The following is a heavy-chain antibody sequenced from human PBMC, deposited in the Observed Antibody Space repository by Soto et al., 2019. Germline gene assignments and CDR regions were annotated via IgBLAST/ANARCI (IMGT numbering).Heavy chain of an antibody. Sequence: VQLVESGGGVVQPGRSLRLSCAASGFTFSSNGMHWVRQAPGKGLEWVAVMSNDGSHTSYADSAKGRFTISRDNSKNTLYLQMNSLRAEDSGIYYCTKGCSSSSNCYIIDYWGQGALVTVSS. J-gene: IGHJ4*02. V-gene: IGHV3-30*18. CDR3: TKGCSSSSNCYIIDY. CDR2: MSNDGSHT. CDR1: GFTFSSNG. D-gene: IGHD2-15*01.